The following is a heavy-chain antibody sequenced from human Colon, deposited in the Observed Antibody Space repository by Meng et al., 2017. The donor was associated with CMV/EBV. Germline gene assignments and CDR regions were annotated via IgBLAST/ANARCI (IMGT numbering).Heavy chain of an antibody. CDR2: ISYNSGIST. CDR3: AREGGAKRFDS. D-gene: IGHD1-26*01. J-gene: IGHJ4*02. V-gene: IGHV3-11*06. CDR1: GFTFSDYY. Sequence: QGLLVESGGGLCKSGWSLRRSVAASGFTFSDYYIPWIRQAPGKGLEWISYISYNSGISTQYIDSVKGRFTISRDDAKNSVYLQMNSLRVEDTAVYYCAREGGAKRFDSWGQGTLVTVSS.